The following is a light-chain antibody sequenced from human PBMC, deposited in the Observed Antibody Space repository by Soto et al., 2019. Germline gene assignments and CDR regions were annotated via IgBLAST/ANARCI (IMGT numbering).Light chain of an antibody. Sequence: DIQMTQSPSSLSASVGDRVTITCRASQSISSYLNWYQQKPGKAPKLLIYAASSLQSGVPSRFSGSGSGTDFTLTISSLQPEDVATYCCQQSYWTPITFGQGTRLEIK. J-gene: IGKJ5*01. CDR2: AAS. V-gene: IGKV1-39*01. CDR1: QSISSY. CDR3: QQSYWTPIT.